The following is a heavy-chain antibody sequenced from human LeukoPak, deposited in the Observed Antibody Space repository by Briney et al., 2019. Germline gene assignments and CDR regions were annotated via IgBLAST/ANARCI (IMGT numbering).Heavy chain of an antibody. Sequence: ASVKVSCEASGYTFTGYYMHWVRQAPGQGLEWMGWINPNSGDTNYAQKFQGRVTMTRDTSISTAYMELSRLRSDDTAVYYCAREGRYNWNGIDPWGQGTLVTVSS. V-gene: IGHV1-2*02. D-gene: IGHD1-20*01. J-gene: IGHJ5*02. CDR3: AREGRYNWNGIDP. CDR1: GYTFTGYY. CDR2: INPNSGDT.